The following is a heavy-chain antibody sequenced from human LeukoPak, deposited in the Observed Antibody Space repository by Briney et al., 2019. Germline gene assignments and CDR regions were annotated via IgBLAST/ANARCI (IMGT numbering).Heavy chain of an antibody. CDR2: INHSGST. CDR3: ARDGMPRSFDF. V-gene: IGHV4-34*01. J-gene: IGHJ4*02. D-gene: IGHD1-26*01. Sequence: SETLSLTCAVYGGSFSGYYWSWIRQPPGKGLEWIGEINHSGSTNYNPSLKSRVTISVDTSKNQFSLKLSSVTAADTAVYYCARDGMPRSFDFWGQGTLVTVSP. CDR1: GGSFSGYY.